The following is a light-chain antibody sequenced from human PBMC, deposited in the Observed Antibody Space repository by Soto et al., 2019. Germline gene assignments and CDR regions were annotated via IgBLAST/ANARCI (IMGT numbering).Light chain of an antibody. CDR2: DVT. V-gene: IGLV2-8*01. CDR1: SSDIGGYNF. CDR3: SSHGGSNNPYV. J-gene: IGLJ1*01. Sequence: QAALTQPPSASGSPGQSVAISCTGTSSDIGGYNFVSWNQQHPGKAPKLMIYDVTKRPSGVPDRFSGSKSGNTATLIVSGLQAEDEADYYCSSHGGSNNPYVFGPGTKLTVL.